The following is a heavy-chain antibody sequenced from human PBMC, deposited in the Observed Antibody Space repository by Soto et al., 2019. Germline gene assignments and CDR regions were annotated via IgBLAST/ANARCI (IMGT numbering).Heavy chain of an antibody. J-gene: IGHJ6*02. CDR3: ARVPLPGIAVAGRDYGMDV. Sequence: SQTLSLTCAISGDSVSSNSAAWNWIRQSPSRGLEWLGRTYYRSKWYNDYAITVKSRITINPDTSKKQFSLQLNSVTPEDTAVYYCARVPLPGIAVAGRDYGMDVWGQGTTVTVSS. CDR2: TYYRSKWYN. CDR1: GDSVSSNSAA. D-gene: IGHD6-19*01. V-gene: IGHV6-1*01.